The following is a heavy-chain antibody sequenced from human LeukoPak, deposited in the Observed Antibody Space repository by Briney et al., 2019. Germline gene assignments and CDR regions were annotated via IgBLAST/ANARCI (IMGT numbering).Heavy chain of an antibody. CDR3: ARVDIVDYYYMDV. J-gene: IGHJ6*03. CDR2: INPNSGGT. D-gene: IGHD2-15*01. V-gene: IGHV1-2*02. Sequence: GASVKVSCKASGYTFTGYYMHWVRQAPGQGLEWMGWINPNSGGTNYAQKFQGRVTMTRDTSISTAYMELSRLRSDDTAVYYCARVDIVDYYYMDVWGKGTTVTVSS. CDR1: GYTFTGYY.